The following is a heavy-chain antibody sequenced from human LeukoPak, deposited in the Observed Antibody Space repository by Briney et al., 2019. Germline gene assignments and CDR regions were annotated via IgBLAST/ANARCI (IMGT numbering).Heavy chain of an antibody. V-gene: IGHV1-69*13. CDR3: AIFQGTYGDNENDY. CDR1: GYTFTNYY. CDR2: IIPMINTP. D-gene: IGHD4-17*01. J-gene: IGHJ4*02. Sequence: GASVKVSCKASGYTFTNYYIHWVRQAPGKGLEWMGGIIPMINTPKYAQKFQGRVSITADESTSTGYMEVSSLRSEDTAVYYCAIFQGTYGDNENDYWGQGTLVTVSS.